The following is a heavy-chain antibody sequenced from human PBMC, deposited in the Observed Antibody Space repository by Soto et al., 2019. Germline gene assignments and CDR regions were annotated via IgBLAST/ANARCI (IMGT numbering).Heavy chain of an antibody. Sequence: PGGSLRLSCAGSGFTFSSYNMNWVRQAPGKGLEWVSYISSSSSAIYYADSVKGRFTISRDNAKNSLYLQMNSLRDEDTAVYSCARGYCSGGSCPEFDYWGQGT. J-gene: IGHJ4*02. CDR1: GFTFSSYN. V-gene: IGHV3-48*02. CDR3: ARGYCSGGSCPEFDY. D-gene: IGHD2-15*01. CDR2: ISSSSSAI.